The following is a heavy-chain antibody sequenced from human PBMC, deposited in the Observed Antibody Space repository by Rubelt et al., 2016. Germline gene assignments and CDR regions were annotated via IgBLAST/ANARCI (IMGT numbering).Heavy chain of an antibody. CDR3: ARISRINNYYGMDV. J-gene: IGHJ6*02. Sequence: GKGLEWVAVMSYDGGNQYYGDSVKGRFTISRDNSKNTLYLQMSSLRAEDTAVYYCARISRINNYYGMDVWGHGTTVTVPS. V-gene: IGHV3-33*05. CDR2: MSYDGGNQ.